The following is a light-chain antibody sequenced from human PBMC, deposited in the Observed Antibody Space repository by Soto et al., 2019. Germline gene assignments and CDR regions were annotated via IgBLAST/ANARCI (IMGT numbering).Light chain of an antibody. Sequence: EIVLTQSPGTLSLSPGERATLSCRASQSIRSNYVAWYQQKPGQAPRLLIYAASSRTTGIPDRFSGTGSGTEFTLTISSLKSEDYAVYYCQQYKSWPPITFGQGTRLEIK. J-gene: IGKJ5*01. CDR3: QQYKSWPPIT. V-gene: IGKV3-20*01. CDR1: QSIRSNY. CDR2: AAS.